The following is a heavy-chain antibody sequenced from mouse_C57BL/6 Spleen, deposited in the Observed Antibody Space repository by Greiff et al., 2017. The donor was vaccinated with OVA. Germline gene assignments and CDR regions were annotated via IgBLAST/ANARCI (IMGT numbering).Heavy chain of an antibody. CDR1: GFSLTSYG. CDR2: IWSDGST. V-gene: IGHV2-6-1*01. CDR3: ARHEGIYYGNPWFAY. D-gene: IGHD2-1*01. Sequence: QVQLKESGPGLVAPSQSLSITCTVSGFSLTSYGVHWVRQPPGKGLEWLVVIWSDGSTTYNSALKSRLSISKDNSKSQVFLKMNSLQTDDTAMYYCARHEGIYYGNPWFAYWGQGTLVTVSA. J-gene: IGHJ3*01.